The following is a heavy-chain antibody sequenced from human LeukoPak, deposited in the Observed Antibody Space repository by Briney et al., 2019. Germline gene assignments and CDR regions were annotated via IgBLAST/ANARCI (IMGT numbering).Heavy chain of an antibody. D-gene: IGHD1-26*01. V-gene: IGHV3-30*04. Sequence: GGSLRLSCAASGFTFSSYALHWVRQSPSKGLECVAVISYDGSNKSYADSVKGRFTISRDDSKDTVFLQMNSLKIEDTALYYCTTDDGVGPTLVFRVWSSRDFDCWGQGTLVTVSS. CDR2: ISYDGSNK. CDR1: GFTFSSYA. CDR3: TTDDGVGPTLVFRVWSSRDFDC. J-gene: IGHJ4*02.